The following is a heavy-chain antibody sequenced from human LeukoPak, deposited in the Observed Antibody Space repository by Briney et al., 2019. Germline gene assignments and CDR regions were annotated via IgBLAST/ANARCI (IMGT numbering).Heavy chain of an antibody. CDR2: IYYSGST. D-gene: IGHD5-24*01. CDR1: GGSISSYY. J-gene: IGHJ4*02. CDR3: ASLQGRRGDVPFDY. Sequence: SETLSLTCTVSGGSISSYYWSWIRQPPGKGLEWIGYIYYSGSTNYNPSLKSRVTISVDTSKNQFSLKLSSVTAADTAVYYCASLQGRRGDVPFDYWGQGTLVTVSS. V-gene: IGHV4-59*01.